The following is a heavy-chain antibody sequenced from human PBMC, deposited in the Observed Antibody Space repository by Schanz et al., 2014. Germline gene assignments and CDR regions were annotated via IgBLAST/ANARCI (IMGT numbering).Heavy chain of an antibody. Sequence: QVQLLQSGAEVKKPGASVKVSCKASGYTFRHYGISWLRQAPGQGLGWRGYISGYNGNTNYAQNLQGRVTMTTDTSTSTGYMELRSLRSDDTAVYYCARVYRWQHILGQFDSWGQGSLVTVSS. CDR2: ISGYNGNT. D-gene: IGHD6-13*01. CDR1: GYTFRHYG. V-gene: IGHV1-18*04. CDR3: ARVYRWQHILGQFDS. J-gene: IGHJ4*02.